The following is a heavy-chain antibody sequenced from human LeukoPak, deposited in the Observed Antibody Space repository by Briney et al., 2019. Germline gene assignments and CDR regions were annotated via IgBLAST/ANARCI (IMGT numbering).Heavy chain of an antibody. CDR1: GFTFSSFG. Sequence: PGGSLRLSCAASGFTFSSFGMHWVRQAPGKGLEWVALIHSDGSSKNYADSVKGRFTISRDNSKNTLFLQMDSLRAEDTAVYYCAKDQMLGGFDYWGQGTLVTVSS. CDR3: AKDQMLGGFDY. J-gene: IGHJ4*02. D-gene: IGHD2-15*01. CDR2: IHSDGSSK. V-gene: IGHV3-30*02.